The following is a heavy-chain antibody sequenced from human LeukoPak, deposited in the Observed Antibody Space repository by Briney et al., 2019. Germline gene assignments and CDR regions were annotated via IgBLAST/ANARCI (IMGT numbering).Heavy chain of an antibody. CDR3: AKTPGEAARASYFDF. D-gene: IGHD6-6*01. CDR1: GFTFSSYA. CDR2: ISGSGGST. Sequence: GGSLRLSCAASGFTFSSYAMSWVRQAPGKGLEWVSAISGSGGSTYYADSVKGRFTISRDNSKNTLYLQMSSLRAEDTAVYYCAKTPGEAARASYFDFWGQGTLVTVSS. V-gene: IGHV3-23*01. J-gene: IGHJ4*02.